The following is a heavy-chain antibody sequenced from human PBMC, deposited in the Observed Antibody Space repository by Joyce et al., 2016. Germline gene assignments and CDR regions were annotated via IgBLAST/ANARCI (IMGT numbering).Heavy chain of an antibody. CDR2: SDTNGGTT. V-gene: IGHV3-64D*06. J-gene: IGHJ5*01. D-gene: IGHD2-15*01. CDR3: VKGPGEIVVGWFAS. Sequence: EVQLVESGGGLVQRGGSLRLSCSASGLTFRNYAMHWVRQAPGKRPKYVSSSDTNGGTTCYADSVKGRFIISRENSKNTLYLQMSLLRIEDTAIYYCVKGPGEIVVGWFASWGQGTLVAVSS. CDR1: GLTFRNYA.